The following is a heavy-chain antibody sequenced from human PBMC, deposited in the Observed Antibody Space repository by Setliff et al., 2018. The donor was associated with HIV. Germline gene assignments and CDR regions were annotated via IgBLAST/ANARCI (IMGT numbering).Heavy chain of an antibody. Sequence: ASVKVSCKASGYTFTSYGIRWVRQAPGQGLEWIGWISGYNGITKYSQKLQGRVTMTTDTSTSSAYQEQTSLRSDATAVYYCARIKARDDAFDIWGQGTMVTVSS. CDR2: ISGYNGIT. J-gene: IGHJ3*02. V-gene: IGHV1-18*01. CDR3: ARIKARDDAFDI. CDR1: GYTFTSYG.